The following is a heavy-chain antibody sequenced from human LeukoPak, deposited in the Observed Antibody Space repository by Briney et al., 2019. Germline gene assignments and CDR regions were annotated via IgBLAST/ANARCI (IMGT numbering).Heavy chain of an antibody. D-gene: IGHD2-21*02. CDR3: ASSSDAAYCGGDCYSYLNY. CDR2: IYSGGST. J-gene: IGHJ4*02. V-gene: IGHV3-53*05. Sequence: GGSLRLSCAASGFTVSSNYMSWVRQAPGKGLEWVSVIYSGGSTYYADSVKGRFTISRDNSKNTLYLQMNSLRAEDTAVYYCASSSDAAYCGGDCYSYLNYWGQGTLVTVSS. CDR1: GFTVSSNY.